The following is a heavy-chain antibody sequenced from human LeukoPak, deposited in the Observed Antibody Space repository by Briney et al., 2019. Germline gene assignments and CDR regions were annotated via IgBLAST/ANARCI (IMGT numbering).Heavy chain of an antibody. CDR1: GFTFSTCS. V-gene: IGHV3-21*01. D-gene: IGHD3-10*01. Sequence: GGSLRLSCAASGFTFSTCSMNWVRQAPGKGLEWVSFIDTSGTYIYYGDSMKGRFTISRDNAKNSLYLQMNGLRAEDTAVYYCARGRSITLLRGVAMSDGFDIWGQGTMVAVSS. J-gene: IGHJ3*02. CDR2: IDTSGTYI. CDR3: ARGRSITLLRGVAMSDGFDI.